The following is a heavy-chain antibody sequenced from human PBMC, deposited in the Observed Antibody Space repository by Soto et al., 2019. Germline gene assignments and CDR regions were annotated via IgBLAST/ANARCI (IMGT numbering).Heavy chain of an antibody. J-gene: IGHJ4*02. CDR2: ISGSGGST. CDR1: GFTFSSYA. CDR3: AKDLEQWLVQGYFDY. V-gene: IGHV3-23*01. D-gene: IGHD6-19*01. Sequence: GGSLRLSCAASGFTFSSYAMSWVRQAPGKGLEWVSAISGSGGSTYYADSVKGRFTIYRENSKNTLYLQMNSLRAEDTAVYYCAKDLEQWLVQGYFDYWGQGSLVTVSS.